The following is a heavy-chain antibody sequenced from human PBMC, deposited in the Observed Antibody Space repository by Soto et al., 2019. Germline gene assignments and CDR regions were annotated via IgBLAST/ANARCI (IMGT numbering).Heavy chain of an antibody. CDR2: IDGNDDQ. CDR3: AHANNCDYRTPYYCDF. CDR1: GFSLNTSRVG. Sequence: QITLKASGPPLVKPTQTLTLTCTFSGFSLNTSRVGVGCVPQPPGKALEWLALIDGNDDQRYHLFLKNSLTLTKDTSTDQVVLTMTHMDPVATATYYCAHANNCDYRTPYYCDFWCQGTLVTVSS. D-gene: IGHD1-7*01. V-gene: IGHV2-5*01. J-gene: IGHJ4*02.